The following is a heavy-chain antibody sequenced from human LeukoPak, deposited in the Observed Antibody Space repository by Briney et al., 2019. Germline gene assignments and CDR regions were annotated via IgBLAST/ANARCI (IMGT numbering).Heavy chain of an antibody. CDR3: ARGDTVATGLYDY. D-gene: IGHD5-12*01. Sequence: SETLSLTCSVSGGSISSDYWSWIRQPAGRGLGWIGRIFTTGSTNYNPSLKSRVTISLDKSKNQFSLRLSSVTAADTAVYYCARGDTVATGLYDYWGRGTLVTVSS. J-gene: IGHJ4*02. CDR2: IFTTGST. CDR1: GGSISSDY. V-gene: IGHV4-4*07.